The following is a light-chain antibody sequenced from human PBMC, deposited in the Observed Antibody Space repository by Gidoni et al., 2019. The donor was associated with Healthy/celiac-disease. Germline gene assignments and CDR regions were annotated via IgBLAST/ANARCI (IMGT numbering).Light chain of an antibody. CDR1: QSISSY. V-gene: IGKV1-39*01. J-gene: IGKJ1*01. CDR2: AAS. Sequence: DIHMTQSPSSLSASVGDSVTITCRASQSISSYLNWYQQKPGQAPKLLIYAASSLQSGVPSRFSGSGSGTDFTLTISSLQPEDFATYYCQQSYSTSWTFGQGTKVEIK. CDR3: QQSYSTSWT.